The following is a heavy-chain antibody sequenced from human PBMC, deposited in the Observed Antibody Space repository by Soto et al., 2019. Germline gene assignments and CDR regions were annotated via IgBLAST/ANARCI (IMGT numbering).Heavy chain of an antibody. CDR1: GYTFTTYY. J-gene: IGHJ6*02. D-gene: IGHD6-13*01. Sequence: ASVKVSCKASGYTFTTYYMHWVRQAPGQGLEWMGWINPNSGGTNYAQKFQGWDTMTRDTSISTAYMELSRLRSDDTAVYYCARGHSSSWYAGHYYYYGMDVWGQGTTVTVSS. CDR2: INPNSGGT. CDR3: ARGHSSSWYAGHYYYYGMDV. V-gene: IGHV1-2*04.